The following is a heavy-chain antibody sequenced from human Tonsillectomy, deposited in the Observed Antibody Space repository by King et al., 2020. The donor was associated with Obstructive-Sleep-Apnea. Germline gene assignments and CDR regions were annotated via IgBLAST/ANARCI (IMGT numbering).Heavy chain of an antibody. V-gene: IGHV4-31*03. J-gene: IGHJ4*02. D-gene: IGHD3-9*01. CDR2: IYSSGSP. Sequence: QLQESGPGVVKPSQTLSLTCIVSGGSISSGGYYWSWIRQHPGQGLEWIGYIYSSGSPYYNPSLKSRVTISVDTSKNQFSLKLNSVTAADTAVYYCARDGWGLTGIDYWGQGTLVTVSS. CDR1: GGSISSGGYY. CDR3: ARDGWGLTGIDY.